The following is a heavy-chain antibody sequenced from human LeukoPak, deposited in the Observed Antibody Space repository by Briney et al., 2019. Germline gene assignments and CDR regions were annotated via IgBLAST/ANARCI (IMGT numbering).Heavy chain of an antibody. CDR1: GFIFSNAW. D-gene: IGHD3-10*01. J-gene: IGHJ4*02. V-gene: IGHV3-15*01. CDR3: TTTVRRLIDDEY. CDR2: FKSKTDVGTT. Sequence: GGSLRLSCAASGFIFSNAWMTWVRQAPGKGLEWVARFKSKTDVGTTDSAAPVKARFTISRDDSKNTLYLQMNSLRTEDTAVYYCTTTVRRLIDDEYWGQGTLVTVSS.